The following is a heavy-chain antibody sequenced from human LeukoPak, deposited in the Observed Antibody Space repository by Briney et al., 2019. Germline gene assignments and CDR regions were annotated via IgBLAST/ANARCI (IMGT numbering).Heavy chain of an antibody. V-gene: IGHV1-69*13. CDR1: GGTFSSYA. J-gene: IGHJ5*02. CDR2: IIPIFGTA. CDR3: ARDGRIAARRGAWFDP. D-gene: IGHD6-6*01. Sequence: SVKVSCKASGGTFSSYAISWVRQAPGQGLEWMGGIIPIFGTANYAQKFQGRVTITADESTSTAYMELSSLRSDDTAVYYCARDGRIAARRGAWFDPWGQGTLVTVSS.